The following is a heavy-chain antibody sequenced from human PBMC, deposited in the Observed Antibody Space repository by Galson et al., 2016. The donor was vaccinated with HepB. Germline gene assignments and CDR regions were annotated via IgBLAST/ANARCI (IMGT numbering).Heavy chain of an antibody. CDR1: GYTLNEVS. CDR2: FAPEDGET. J-gene: IGHJ4*02. CDR3: TTQLRLAPAGV. D-gene: IGHD3-9*01. Sequence: SVKVSCKVSGYTLNEVSIHWVRQAPGRGLEWMGGFAPEDGETIYAQKFQGRVTMTEDKSTDTAYMELSSLRSGDTAVFDCTTQLRLAPAGVWGQGTLVTVSS. V-gene: IGHV1-24*01.